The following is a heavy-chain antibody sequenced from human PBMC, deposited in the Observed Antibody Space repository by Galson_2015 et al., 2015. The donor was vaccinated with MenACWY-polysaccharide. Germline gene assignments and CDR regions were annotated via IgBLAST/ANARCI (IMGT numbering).Heavy chain of an antibody. V-gene: IGHV1-8*01. Sequence: SVKVSCKASGYTFTYNDINWVRQATGQRLEWMGLMNPRSGHTEYAQKFQGRVTMTSNTAISTAYMELNSLRSEDTAVYYCARGHYGAWGQGTLVIVSS. J-gene: IGHJ5*02. CDR2: MNPRSGHT. CDR3: ARGHYGA. CDR1: GYTFTYND. D-gene: IGHD3-10*01.